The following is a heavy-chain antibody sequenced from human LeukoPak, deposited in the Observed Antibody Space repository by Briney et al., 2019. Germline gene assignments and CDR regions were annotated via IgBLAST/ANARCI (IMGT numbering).Heavy chain of an antibody. V-gene: IGHV1-69*05. D-gene: IGHD6-6*01. J-gene: IGHJ3*02. Sequence: SVKVSCKASGGTFSTYTISWLRQAPGQGLEWMGGIIPIFGTANSAQKFQGRVTITTDESTSTAYMELSSLRYEDTAVYYCARDRSFSSPDAFDIWGQGTMVTVSS. CDR2: IIPIFGTA. CDR1: GGTFSTYT. CDR3: ARDRSFSSPDAFDI.